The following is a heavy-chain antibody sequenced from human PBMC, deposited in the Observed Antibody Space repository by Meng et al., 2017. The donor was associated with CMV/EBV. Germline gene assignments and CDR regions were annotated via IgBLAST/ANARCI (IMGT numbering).Heavy chain of an antibody. J-gene: IGHJ4*02. CDR2: ISSSSSTI. CDR3: ARVGYSSSSY. Sequence: GGSLRLSCAASGFTFSSYEMNWVRQAPGKGLEWVSYISSSSSTIYYADSVKGRFTISRDNAKNSLYLQMNSLRAEDTAVYYCARVGYSSSSYWGQGTLVTVSS. D-gene: IGHD6-13*01. CDR1: GFTFSSYE. V-gene: IGHV3-48*03.